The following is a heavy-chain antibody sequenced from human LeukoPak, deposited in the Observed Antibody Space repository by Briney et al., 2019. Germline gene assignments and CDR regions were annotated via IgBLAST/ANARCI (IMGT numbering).Heavy chain of an antibody. V-gene: IGHV4-4*09. CDR3: ARRAVAENYFDY. Sequence: SETLSLTCTVSGGSDSISSFYWSWIRQPPGKGLELIGYIYASGSTNYNPSLKSRVSISFDTSKNQFSLKLTSVTAADTAVYYCARRAVAENYFDYWGQGTLVTDSS. CDR1: GGSDSISSFY. D-gene: IGHD6-19*01. CDR2: IYASGST. J-gene: IGHJ4*02.